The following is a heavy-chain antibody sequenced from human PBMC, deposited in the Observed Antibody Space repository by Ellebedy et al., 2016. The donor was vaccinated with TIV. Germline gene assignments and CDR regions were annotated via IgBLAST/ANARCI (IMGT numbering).Heavy chain of an antibody. V-gene: IGHV3-23*01. D-gene: IGHD5/OR15-5a*01. CDR2: ISGSGGST. Sequence: GESLKISCAASGFTFSSYAMTWVRQAPGTGLEWVSTISGSGGSTYYAASVKGRFTISRDNSKNTVYLQMNSLRAEDTAGYYCAKDQTIVSTSVDYWGQGTLVTVSS. CDR1: GFTFSSYA. J-gene: IGHJ4*02. CDR3: AKDQTIVSTSVDY.